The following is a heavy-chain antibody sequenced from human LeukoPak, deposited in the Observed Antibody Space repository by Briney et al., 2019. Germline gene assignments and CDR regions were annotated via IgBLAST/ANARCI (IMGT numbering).Heavy chain of an antibody. CDR2: INHSGST. Sequence: SETLSLTCAVYGGSFSGYYWSWIRQPPGKGLEWIGEINHSGSTNYNPSLKSRVTISVDTSKNQFSLKLSSVTASDTAVYYCARRRILTGYYCWFDPWGQGTLVTVSS. D-gene: IGHD3-9*01. CDR1: GGSFSGYY. J-gene: IGHJ5*02. CDR3: ARRRILTGYYCWFDP. V-gene: IGHV4-34*01.